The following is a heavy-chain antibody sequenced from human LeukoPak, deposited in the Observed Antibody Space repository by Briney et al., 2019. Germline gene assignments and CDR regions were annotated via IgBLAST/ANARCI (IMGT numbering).Heavy chain of an antibody. D-gene: IGHD3-22*01. Sequence: SETLSLTCAVYGGSFSGYYWSWIRQPPGKGLEWIGEINHSGSTNYNPSLKSRVTISVDTSKIQFSLKLSSVTAADTAVYYSTPATDYYDSSGYFTRYFDYWGQGTLVTVSS. V-gene: IGHV4-34*01. CDR3: TPATDYYDSSGYFTRYFDY. CDR2: INHSGST. CDR1: GGSFSGYY. J-gene: IGHJ4*02.